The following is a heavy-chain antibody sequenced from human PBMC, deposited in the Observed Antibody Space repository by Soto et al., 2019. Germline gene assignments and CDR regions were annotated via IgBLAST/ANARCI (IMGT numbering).Heavy chain of an antibody. CDR1: GGSFSGYY. CDR3: ARVAGSKGPFDY. J-gene: IGHJ4*02. V-gene: IGHV4-34*01. CDR2: INHSGST. D-gene: IGHD1-26*01. Sequence: QVQLQQWGAGLLKPSETLSLTCAVYGGSFSGYYWSWIRQPPGKGLEWIGEINHSGSTNYNPSLKSRVTISVDTSKNQCSLKLSSVTAADTAVYYCARVAGSKGPFDYWGQGTLVTVSS.